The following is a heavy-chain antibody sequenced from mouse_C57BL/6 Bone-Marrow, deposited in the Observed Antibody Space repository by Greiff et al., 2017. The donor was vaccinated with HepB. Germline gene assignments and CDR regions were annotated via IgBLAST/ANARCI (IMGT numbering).Heavy chain of an antibody. CDR3: ARGPYYYLVDY. J-gene: IGHJ2*01. CDR2: INPSTGGT. Sequence: VQLQQSGPELVKPGASVKISCKASGYSFTGYYMNWVKQSPEKSLEWIGEINPSTGGTTYNQKFKAKATLTVDKSSSTAYMQLKSLTSEDSAVYYCARGPYYYLVDYWGQGTTLTVSS. V-gene: IGHV1-42*01. D-gene: IGHD1-1*01. CDR1: GYSFTGYY.